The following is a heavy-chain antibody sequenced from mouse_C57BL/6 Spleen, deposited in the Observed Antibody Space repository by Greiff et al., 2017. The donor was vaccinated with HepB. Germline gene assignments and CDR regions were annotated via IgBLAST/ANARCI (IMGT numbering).Heavy chain of an antibody. CDR2: IDPNSGGT. Sequence: QVHVKQPGAELVKPGASVKLSCKASGYTFTSYWMHWVKQRPGRGLEWIGRIDPNSGGTKYNEKFKSKATLTVDKPSSTAYMQLSSLTSEDSAVYYCARAYYSNQYYFDYWGQGTTLTVSS. V-gene: IGHV1-72*01. CDR3: ARAYYSNQYYFDY. J-gene: IGHJ2*01. D-gene: IGHD2-5*01. CDR1: GYTFTSYW.